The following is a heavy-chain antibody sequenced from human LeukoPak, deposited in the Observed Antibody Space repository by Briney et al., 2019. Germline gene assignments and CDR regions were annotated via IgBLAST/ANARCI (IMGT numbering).Heavy chain of an antibody. CDR3: ASSMTGYCSGGSCYSLDY. D-gene: IGHD2-15*01. Sequence: GASVKVSCKASGYTFTSYYMHWVRQAPGQGLEWMGWINPNSGGTNYAQKFQGWVTMTRDTSISTAYMELSRLRSDDTAVYYCASSMTGYCSGGSCYSLDYWGQGTLVTVSS. CDR2: INPNSGGT. CDR1: GYTFTSYY. J-gene: IGHJ4*02. V-gene: IGHV1-2*04.